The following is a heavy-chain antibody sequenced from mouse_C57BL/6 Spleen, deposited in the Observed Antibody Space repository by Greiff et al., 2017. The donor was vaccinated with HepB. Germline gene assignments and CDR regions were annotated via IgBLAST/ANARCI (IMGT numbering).Heavy chain of an antibody. CDR3: GGDFDY. J-gene: IGHJ2*01. V-gene: IGHV1-82*01. CDR1: GYAFSSSW. Sequence: QVQLQQSGPELVKAGAPGKISWKASGYAFSSSWMKRGKERPGKGLEWIGRIYPGDGDTNYNGKVKGKATLTADKSSSTAYMQLSSLTSEDSAVYFCGGDFDYWGQGTTLTVSS. CDR2: IYPGDGDT.